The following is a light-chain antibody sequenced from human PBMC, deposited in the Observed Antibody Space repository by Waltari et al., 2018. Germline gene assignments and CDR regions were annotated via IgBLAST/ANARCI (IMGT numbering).Light chain of an antibody. CDR2: GAS. V-gene: IGKV3-15*01. Sequence: EVVMTQSPATLSVSPGESATLSCRASQSVGRFLAWYQQKPGQAPRLLIYGASTRATGIPARFSGSGSGTEFTLTISSLQSEDFAVYFCQQYNDWPPLTFGGGTKLEIK. CDR1: QSVGRF. CDR3: QQYNDWPPLT. J-gene: IGKJ4*01.